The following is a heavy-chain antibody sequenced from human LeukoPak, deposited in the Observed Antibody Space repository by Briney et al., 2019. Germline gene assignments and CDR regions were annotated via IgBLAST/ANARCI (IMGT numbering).Heavy chain of an antibody. D-gene: IGHD6-6*01. V-gene: IGHV1-69*05. Sequence: GASVQVSCKASRGTYISYAISWVRQAPGQGLEWMGGIIPILGTANYAKKFQGRVTITTDESTSTAYMELSSLRSEDTAVYYCARESGSSSSSLYYYYMDVWGKGTTVTVSS. CDR1: RGTYISYA. CDR3: ARESGSSSSSLYYYYMDV. CDR2: IIPILGTA. J-gene: IGHJ6*03.